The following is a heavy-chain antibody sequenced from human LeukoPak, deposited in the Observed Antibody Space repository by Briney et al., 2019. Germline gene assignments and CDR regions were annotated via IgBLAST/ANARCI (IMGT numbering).Heavy chain of an antibody. CDR2: ICYDGRDK. J-gene: IGHJ4*02. CDR1: GFTFSSYG. CDR3: ARDSRAYCGGDCYSRGYFDY. Sequence: PGGALRLSCAASGFTFSSYGMHWVRQAPGKGVEWVADICYDGRDKYYADSVKGRFTISRDTSKNTLYLQMTSLRAEDTAVYYCARDSRAYCGGDCYSRGYFDYWGQGTLVTVSS. V-gene: IGHV3-33*01. D-gene: IGHD2-21*02.